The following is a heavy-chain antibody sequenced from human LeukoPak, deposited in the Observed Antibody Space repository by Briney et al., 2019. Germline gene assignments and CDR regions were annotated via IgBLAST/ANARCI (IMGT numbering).Heavy chain of an antibody. Sequence: SETLSLTCTVSGGSINRSGYYWSWIRQHPGKGLEWNGYIYYSGSTYYNPSLKSRVTISVDTSKNQFSLKLSSVTAADTAVYYCARDSGSASYYYYGMDVWGQGTTVTVSS. CDR3: ARDSGSASYYYYGMDV. J-gene: IGHJ6*02. CDR2: IYYSGST. V-gene: IGHV4-31*03. D-gene: IGHD1-26*01. CDR1: GGSINRSGYY.